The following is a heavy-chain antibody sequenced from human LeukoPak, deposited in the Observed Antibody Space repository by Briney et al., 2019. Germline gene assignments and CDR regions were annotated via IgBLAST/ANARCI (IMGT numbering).Heavy chain of an antibody. J-gene: IGHJ4*02. CDR1: GYTFTSYG. V-gene: IGHV1-18*01. CDR2: ISAYNGNT. D-gene: IGHD2-15*01. CDR3: ARVRNVVVAANGYFDY. Sequence: ASVKVSCKASGYTFTSYGISWVRQAPGQGLEWMGWISAYNGNTNYAQKLQGRVTMTTDTSTSTAYMELRSLRSYDTAVYYCARVRNVVVAANGYFDYWGQGTLVTVSS.